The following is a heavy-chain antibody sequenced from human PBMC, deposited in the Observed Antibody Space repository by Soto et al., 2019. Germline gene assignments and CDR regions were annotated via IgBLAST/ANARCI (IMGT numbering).Heavy chain of an antibody. CDR1: GGSISSYY. CDR3: AILELRLDFYMFV. V-gene: IGHV4-59*08. J-gene: IGHJ6*03. Sequence: SETLSLTCTVSGGSISSYYWSWIRQPPGKGLEWIGYIYYSGSTNYNPSLKSRVTISVDTSKNQFSLKLSSVTAADTAVYYCAILELRLDFYMFVWGSVTPVTVSS. D-gene: IGHD3-16*01. CDR2: IYYSGST.